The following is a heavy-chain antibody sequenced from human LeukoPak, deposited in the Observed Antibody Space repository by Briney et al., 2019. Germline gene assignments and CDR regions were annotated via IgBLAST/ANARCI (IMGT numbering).Heavy chain of an antibody. Sequence: GGSLRLSCAASGFTFSGSAMQWVRQASGKGLEWVGRIRSKANSYATAYAASVKGRFTISRDDSKNTAYLQMNSLKTEDTAVYYCTLAAAGGSSYWGQGTLVTVSS. V-gene: IGHV3-73*01. J-gene: IGHJ4*02. CDR3: TLAAAGGSSY. CDR1: GFTFSGSA. CDR2: IRSKANSYAT. D-gene: IGHD6-13*01.